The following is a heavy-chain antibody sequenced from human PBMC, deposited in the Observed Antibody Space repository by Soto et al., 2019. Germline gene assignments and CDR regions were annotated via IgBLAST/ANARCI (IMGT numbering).Heavy chain of an antibody. CDR1: GFTFSSYA. Sequence: EVQLLESGGGLVQPGGSLRLSCAASGFTFSSYAMSWVRQAPGKGLEWVSAISGSGGSTYYADSVKGRFTISRDNSKNTLYLQMNSLRAEDTAVYYCAKRDGMYYDILTGPFDYWGQGTLVTVS. CDR3: AKRDGMYYDILTGPFDY. J-gene: IGHJ4*02. D-gene: IGHD3-9*01. CDR2: ISGSGGST. V-gene: IGHV3-23*01.